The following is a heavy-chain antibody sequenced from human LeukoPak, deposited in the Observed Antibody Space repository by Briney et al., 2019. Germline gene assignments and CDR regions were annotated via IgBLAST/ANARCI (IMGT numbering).Heavy chain of an antibody. Sequence: PGGSLRLSCAASGFTFSRFPMHWVRQAPGKGLEWVALISSDGSDKKYADSVKGRFSMSRDNSKNTLYPQLHSLRVEDTAVYYCARDYPADHWGQGTLVTVSS. V-gene: IGHV3-30-3*01. J-gene: IGHJ4*02. CDR2: ISSDGSDK. CDR1: GFTFSRFP. CDR3: ARDYPADH.